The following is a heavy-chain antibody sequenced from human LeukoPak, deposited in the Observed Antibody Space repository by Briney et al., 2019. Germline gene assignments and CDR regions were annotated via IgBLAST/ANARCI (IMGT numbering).Heavy chain of an antibody. V-gene: IGHV4-61*02. CDR3: AREKVGRYYYYYGMDV. D-gene: IGHD1-26*01. CDR1: GGSISSGSYY. J-gene: IGHJ6*02. CDR2: IYTSGST. Sequence: SQTLSLTCTVSGGSISSGSYYWSWIRQPAGKGLEWIGRIYTSGSTNYNPSPKSRVTISVDTSKNQFSLKLSSVTAADTAVYYCAREKVGRYYYYYGMDVWGQGTTVTVSS.